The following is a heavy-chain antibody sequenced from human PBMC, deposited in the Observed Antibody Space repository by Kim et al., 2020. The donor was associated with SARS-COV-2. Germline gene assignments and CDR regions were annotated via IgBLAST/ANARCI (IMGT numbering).Heavy chain of an antibody. CDR1: GYTFTDHY. V-gene: IGHV1-2*06. J-gene: IGHJ4*02. CDR2: INPNSHGT. CDR3: ARGPDDYGDY. Sequence: ASVKVSCKASGYTFTDHYMHWVRQAPGQGLEWMGRINPNSHGTNYAQKFQGRVTMTRDTSISTAYMELNRLRSDDTAIYYCARGPDDYGDYWGQGSLVTVSS.